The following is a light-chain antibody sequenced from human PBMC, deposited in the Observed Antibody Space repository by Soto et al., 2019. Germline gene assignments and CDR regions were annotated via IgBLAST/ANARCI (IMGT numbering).Light chain of an antibody. CDR3: QQRSNWPRLT. Sequence: RVLTLSPATLSLSPGERATLSCRASQSVSSYLAWYQQKPGQAPRLLIYDASNRATGIPARFSGSGSGTDFTLTISSLEPEDFDVYYCQQRSNWPRLTFGGGTKV. CDR2: DAS. CDR1: QSVSSY. V-gene: IGKV3-11*01. J-gene: IGKJ4*01.